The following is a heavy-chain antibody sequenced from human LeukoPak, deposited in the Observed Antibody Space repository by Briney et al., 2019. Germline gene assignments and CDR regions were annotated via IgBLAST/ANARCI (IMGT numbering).Heavy chain of an antibody. J-gene: IGHJ4*02. V-gene: IGHV1-69*04. CDR2: IIPILGIA. CDR1: GGTFSSYA. Sequence: VASVKVSCKASGGTFSSYAISWVRQAPGQGLEWMGRIIPILGIANYAQKFQGRVTITADKSTSTAYMELSSLRSEDTAVYYCARGEDYDILTGSLLDYWGQGTLVTVSS. CDR3: ARGEDYDILTGSLLDY. D-gene: IGHD3-9*01.